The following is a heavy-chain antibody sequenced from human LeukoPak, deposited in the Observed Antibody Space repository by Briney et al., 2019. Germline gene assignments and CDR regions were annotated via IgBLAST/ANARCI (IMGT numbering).Heavy chain of an antibody. CDR1: GFTFSNYW. CDR3: GRYGSGSYVTYGDY. J-gene: IGHJ4*02. D-gene: IGHD3-10*01. Sequence: PGGSLRLSCAASGFTFSNYWMSWVRQAPGQGLEWVAHIKQDGSDKYYVDSVKGRFTISRDNAKSSVYLQMSSLRAEDTAVYYWGRYGSGSYVTYGDYLGQGTLVTGSS. V-gene: IGHV3-7*01. CDR2: IKQDGSDK.